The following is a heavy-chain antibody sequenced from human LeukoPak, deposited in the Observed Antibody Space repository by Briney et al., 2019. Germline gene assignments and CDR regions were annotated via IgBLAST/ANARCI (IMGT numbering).Heavy chain of an antibody. Sequence: PGGSLRLACAASGFTFSSYAMSWVRQAPGKGLEWVSAISGSGGSTYYADSVKGRVTISRDNSKNTLYLQMNSLRAEDTAVYYCAKGYCSGGSCNPDAFDFWGQGTMVTVSS. J-gene: IGHJ3*01. CDR2: ISGSGGST. CDR1: GFTFSSYA. V-gene: IGHV3-23*01. D-gene: IGHD2-15*01. CDR3: AKGYCSGGSCNPDAFDF.